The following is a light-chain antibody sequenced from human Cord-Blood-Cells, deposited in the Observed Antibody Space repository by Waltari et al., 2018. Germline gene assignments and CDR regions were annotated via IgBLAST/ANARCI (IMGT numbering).Light chain of an antibody. J-gene: IGLJ2*01. CDR1: SRDVGSYNR. V-gene: IGLV2-18*02. Sequence: QSALTQPPSVSGSPGQSVTISCTGTSRDVGSYNRVSWYQQPPGTAPKLMIYEVSNRPSVVPDRFSGSKSGNTASLTISGLQAEDEADYYCSSYTSSSTLVFGGGTKLTVL. CDR3: SSYTSSSTLV. CDR2: EVS.